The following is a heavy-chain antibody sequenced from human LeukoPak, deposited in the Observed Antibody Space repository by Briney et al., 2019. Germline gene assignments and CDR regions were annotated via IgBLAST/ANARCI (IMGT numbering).Heavy chain of an antibody. CDR3: ARLPGMDV. CDR1: GFTFDDYV. Sequence: SLRLSCAASGFTFDDYVMNWVRQAPGKGLEWVSGISWNSGTIGYADSVKGRFTISRDNAKNTLYLQMNSLRAEGTAVYYCARLPGMDVWGQGTTVTVSS. CDR2: ISWNSGTI. J-gene: IGHJ6*02. D-gene: IGHD3-16*01. V-gene: IGHV3-9*01.